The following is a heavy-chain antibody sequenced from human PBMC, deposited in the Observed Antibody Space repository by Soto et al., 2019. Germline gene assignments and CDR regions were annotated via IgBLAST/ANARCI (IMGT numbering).Heavy chain of an antibody. Sequence: SETLSLTCSVFGGSMSTYYWGWIRQPPGKGLEWIGYIYYSGSTSINPSLKSRVTISVDTSKNEFSLRLKSVTAADTAVYYCARPYSSGWYGAFDVWGQGTVVTVSS. CDR1: GGSMSTYY. J-gene: IGHJ3*01. V-gene: IGHV4-59*01. CDR2: IYYSGST. CDR3: ARPYSSGWYGAFDV. D-gene: IGHD6-19*01.